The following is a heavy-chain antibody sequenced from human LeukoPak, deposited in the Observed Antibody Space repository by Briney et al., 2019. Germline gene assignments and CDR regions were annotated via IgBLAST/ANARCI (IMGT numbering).Heavy chain of an antibody. Sequence: SETLSLTCTVSGGSISTYFWSWIRQPPGKRLEWIGHVYFSGSTNYNPSLESRVTISVDASKNQFSLTLSSVTAADTAVYYCARHKSSGSYPLDYWGQGILVTVSS. CDR3: ARHKSSGSYPLDY. CDR2: VYFSGST. V-gene: IGHV4-59*08. J-gene: IGHJ4*02. D-gene: IGHD3-22*01. CDR1: GGSISTYF.